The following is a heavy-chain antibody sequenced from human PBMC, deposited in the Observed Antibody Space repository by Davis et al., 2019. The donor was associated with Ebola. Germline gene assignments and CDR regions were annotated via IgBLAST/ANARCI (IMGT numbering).Heavy chain of an antibody. CDR2: ISAYNGNT. CDR1: GYTFTSYG. D-gene: IGHD3-10*01. Sequence: ASVKVSCKASGYTFTSYGITWVRQAPGQGLEWMGWISAYNGNTNYAQKLQGRVTMTTDTSTSTAYMELRSLRSDDTAVYYCARGITMVRGVTWFDPWGQGTLVTVSS. J-gene: IGHJ5*02. CDR3: ARGITMVRGVTWFDP. V-gene: IGHV1-18*01.